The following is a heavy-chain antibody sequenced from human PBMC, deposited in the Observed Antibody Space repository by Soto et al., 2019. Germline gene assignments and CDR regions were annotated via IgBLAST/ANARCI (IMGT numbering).Heavy chain of an antibody. CDR3: ARVRFGDYGFFWFDP. CDR1: GFTFSDYY. Sequence: GGSLRLSCAASGFTFSDYYMSWIRQAPGKGLEWVSYISSSSSYTNYADSVKGRFTISRDNAKNSLYLQMNSLRAEDTAVYYCARVRFGDYGFFWFDPWGQGTLVTVSS. D-gene: IGHD4-17*01. V-gene: IGHV3-11*05. CDR2: ISSSSSYT. J-gene: IGHJ5*02.